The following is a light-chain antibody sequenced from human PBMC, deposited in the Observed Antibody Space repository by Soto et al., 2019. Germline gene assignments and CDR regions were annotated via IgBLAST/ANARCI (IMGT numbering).Light chain of an antibody. Sequence: EIVMTQSPATLSVSPGERATLSCRASQSVSSNLAWYQQKPGQAPRLLIYGASTRATGIPARFSGSWSGTEFTLTIGSLQSEDFAVYYCQQYNNWPPWTFGQGTKVEIK. CDR1: QSVSSN. CDR2: GAS. V-gene: IGKV3-15*01. CDR3: QQYNNWPPWT. J-gene: IGKJ1*01.